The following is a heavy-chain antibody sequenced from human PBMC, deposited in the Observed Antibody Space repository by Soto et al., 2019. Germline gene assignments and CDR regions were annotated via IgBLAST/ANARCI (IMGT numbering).Heavy chain of an antibody. J-gene: IGHJ6*03. CDR3: ARLDNDFWSGYYTSDYYYYMDI. D-gene: IGHD3-3*01. V-gene: IGHV4-59*01. CDR1: GGSISSYY. Sequence: ETLSLTCTVSGGSISSYYWSWIRQPPGKGLEWIGYIYYSGSTNYNPSLKSRVTISVDTSKNQFSLKLSSVTAADTAVYYCARLDNDFWSGYYTSDYYYYMDIWGKGTTVTVSS. CDR2: IYYSGST.